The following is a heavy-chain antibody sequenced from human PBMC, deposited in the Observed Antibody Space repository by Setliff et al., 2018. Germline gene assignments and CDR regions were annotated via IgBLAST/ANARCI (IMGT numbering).Heavy chain of an antibody. J-gene: IGHJ6*03. Sequence: SETLSLTCAVYGGSFSGYCWSWIRQPPGKGLEWIGEINHSGSTNYNPSLKSRVTISVDTSKNQFSLKLSSVTAADTAVYYCARDFSSSWYGSYYYYYYMDVWGKGTTVTVSS. CDR2: INHSGST. D-gene: IGHD6-13*01. CDR1: GGSFSGYC. CDR3: ARDFSSSWYGSYYYYYYMDV. V-gene: IGHV4-34*01.